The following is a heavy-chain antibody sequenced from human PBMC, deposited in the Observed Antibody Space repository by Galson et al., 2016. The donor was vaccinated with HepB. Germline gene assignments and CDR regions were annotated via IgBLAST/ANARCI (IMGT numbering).Heavy chain of an antibody. CDR2: TYYRSKWYN. V-gene: IGHV6-1*01. CDR1: GDSVSSNSVA. J-gene: IGHJ4*02. CDR3: VRGMKTWESLDS. Sequence: CAISGDSVSSNSVAWNWIRQSPSRGLEWLGRTYYRSKWYNDYAVSVKSRITINPDTSKNQFSLQLNSVTPEDTAVYYCVRGMKTWESLDSWGQGTLVIVSS. D-gene: IGHD1-26*01.